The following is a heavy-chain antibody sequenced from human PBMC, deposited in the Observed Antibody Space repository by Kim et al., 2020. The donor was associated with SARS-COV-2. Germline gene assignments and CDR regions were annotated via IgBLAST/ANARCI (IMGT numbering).Heavy chain of an antibody. J-gene: IGHJ6*04. CDR3: AKDHRRWLQWVGYYYYGMDV. CDR1: GFTFSSYG. V-gene: IGHV3-30*18. CDR2: ISYDGSNK. D-gene: IGHD5-12*01. Sequence: GGSLRLSCAASGFTFSSYGMHWVRQAPGKGLEWVAVISYDGSNKYYADSVKGRFTISRDNSKNTLYLQMNSLRAEDTAVYYCAKDHRRWLQWVGYYYYGMDVLGKGTTVTVSS.